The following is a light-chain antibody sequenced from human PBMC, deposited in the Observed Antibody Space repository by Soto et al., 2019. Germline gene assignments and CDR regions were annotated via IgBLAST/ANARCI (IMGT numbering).Light chain of an antibody. J-gene: IGKJ1*01. Sequence: DIQMTQSPTSLSASVGDRVTITCRASQGIGDNLAWYQQKPGKVPKVLIYTASTLHSGVPSRFSGSGSGTEFTLTINSLQPEDVATYFCQKYDSVPWSFGHGTRVEI. CDR1: QGIGDN. CDR3: QKYDSVPWS. CDR2: TAS. V-gene: IGKV1-27*01.